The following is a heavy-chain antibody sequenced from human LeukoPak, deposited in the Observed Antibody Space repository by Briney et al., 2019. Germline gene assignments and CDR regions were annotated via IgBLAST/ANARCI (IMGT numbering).Heavy chain of an antibody. CDR3: ARESTAGYNSSWYGFRN. J-gene: IGHJ1*01. CDR2: INQDGSEK. V-gene: IGHV3-7*01. D-gene: IGHD6-13*01. CDR1: GFTFSGYW. Sequence: GGSLRLSCAASGFTFSGYWMSWVRQAPGKGLEWVANINQDGSEKYYVDSVEGRFTISGDNAKNSLFLQMGSLRVEDTAVYYCARESTAGYNSSWYGFRNWGQGTLVSVSS.